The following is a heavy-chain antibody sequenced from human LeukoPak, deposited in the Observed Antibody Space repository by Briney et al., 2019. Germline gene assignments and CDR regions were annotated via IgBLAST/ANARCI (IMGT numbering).Heavy chain of an antibody. V-gene: IGHV5-51*01. J-gene: IGHJ4*02. CDR1: GYIFPNYW. D-gene: IGHD3-22*01. CDR2: IYPGDSDT. CDR3: VRSEKRYYYDSSGYYYPDY. Sequence: GESLKISCKGSGYIFPNYWIGWVRQVPGQGLEWMAIIYPGDSDTRYSPSFQGQVTISADKSISTAYLQWSSLKASDTAMYYCVRSEKRYYYDSSGYYYPDYWGQGTLVTVPS.